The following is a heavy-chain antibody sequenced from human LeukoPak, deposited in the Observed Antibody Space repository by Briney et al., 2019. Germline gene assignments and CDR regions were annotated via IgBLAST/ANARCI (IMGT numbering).Heavy chain of an antibody. Sequence: GGSLRLSCAASGFTFSSYDMHWVRQAPGKGLEYVSAISSNGGRTYYANSVKGRFTISRDSSKNTLYLQMGSLRAEDTAVYYCAKDHRDKGSSWPYYFDYWGQGTLVTVSS. V-gene: IGHV3-64*01. CDR3: AKDHRDKGSSWPYYFDY. J-gene: IGHJ4*02. D-gene: IGHD6-13*01. CDR2: ISSNGGRT. CDR1: GFTFSSYD.